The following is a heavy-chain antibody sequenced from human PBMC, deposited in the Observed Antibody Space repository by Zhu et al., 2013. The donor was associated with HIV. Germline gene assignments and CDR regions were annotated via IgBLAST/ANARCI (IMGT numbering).Heavy chain of an antibody. CDR1: GGTFSSYA. CDR3: ARDRLRYFDWLSQGYFDY. CDR2: IIPIFGTA. V-gene: IGHV1-69*01. Sequence: VQLVQSGAEVKKPGSSVKVSCKASGGTFSSYAISWVRQAPGQGLEWMGGIIPIFGTANYAQKFQGRVTITADESTSTAYMELSSLRSEDTAVYYCARDRLRYFDWLSQGYFDYWGQGTLVTVSS. J-gene: IGHJ4*02. D-gene: IGHD3-9*01.